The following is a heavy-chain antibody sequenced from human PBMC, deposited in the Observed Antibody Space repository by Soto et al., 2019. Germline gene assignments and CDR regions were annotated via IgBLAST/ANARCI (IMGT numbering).Heavy chain of an antibody. D-gene: IGHD3-16*02. CDR2: IYYTGST. J-gene: IGHJ4*02. CDR1: GGSISSTSYY. V-gene: IGHV4-39*01. Sequence: QLQLQESGPGLVKPSETLSLTSTVSGGSISSTSYYWGWIRQPPGKGLEWIGSIYYTGSTYYNPSLKSRVTISVDTAKNQFSMNLSSVTAADTAVYYCARLIGNPYYCDSWGQGTLVTVSS. CDR3: ARLIGNPYYCDS.